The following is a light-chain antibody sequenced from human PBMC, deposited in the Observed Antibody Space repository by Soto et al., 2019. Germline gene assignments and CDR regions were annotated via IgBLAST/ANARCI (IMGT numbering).Light chain of an antibody. CDR3: QKYNSAPQT. CDR1: QNIDDY. V-gene: IGKV1-27*01. Sequence: DIQMTQSPSTLSASVGDRVTITCRASQNIDDYLAWYQQKPGKVPKLLIYAASTLQSGVPSRFSGSGSGTDFTLTISSLQPEDVATYYCQKYNSAPQTFGQGTKVDIK. CDR2: AAS. J-gene: IGKJ1*01.